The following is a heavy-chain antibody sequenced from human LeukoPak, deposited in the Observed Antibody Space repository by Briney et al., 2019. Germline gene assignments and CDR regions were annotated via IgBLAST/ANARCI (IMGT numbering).Heavy chain of an antibody. CDR3: ARVGSSYGYSGYFDY. Sequence: GSPRLSCAASGFTFSSYAMSWVRQPPGKGLEWIGSIYHSGSTNYNPSLKSRVTISVDKSKNQFSLKLSSVTAADTALYYCARVGSSYGYSGYFDYWGQGTLVTVSS. CDR2: IYHSGST. D-gene: IGHD5-18*01. J-gene: IGHJ4*02. V-gene: IGHV4-4*02. CDR1: GFTFSSYAM.